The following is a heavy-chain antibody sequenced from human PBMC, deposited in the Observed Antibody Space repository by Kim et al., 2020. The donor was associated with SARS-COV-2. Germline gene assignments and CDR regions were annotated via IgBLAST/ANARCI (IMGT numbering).Heavy chain of an antibody. CDR2: IYYSGST. CDR1: GGSISSYY. V-gene: IGHV4-59*01. D-gene: IGHD2-15*01. CDR3: ARDRPGVGYFDL. Sequence: SETLSLTCTVSGGSISSYYWSWIRQPPGKGLEWIGYIYYSGSTNYNPSLKSRVTISVDTSKNQFSLKLSSVTAADTAVYYCARDRPGVGYFDLWGRGTLVTVSS. J-gene: IGHJ2*01.